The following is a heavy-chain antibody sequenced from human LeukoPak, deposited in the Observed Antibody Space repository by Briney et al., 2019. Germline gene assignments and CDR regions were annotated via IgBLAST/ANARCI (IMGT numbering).Heavy chain of an antibody. D-gene: IGHD5-18*01. CDR2: ISAGGDST. J-gene: IGHJ4*02. CDR1: GFTFSSDA. V-gene: IGHV3-23*01. Sequence: AGGSLRLSCAASGFTFSSDAMTWVRQAPGKGLEWVSTISAGGDSTYYANSVKGRFTISRDNSKNTLYLQVNSLRAEDTAVYYCAKDKGIHGAEVFDYWGQGTLVTVTS. CDR3: AKDKGIHGAEVFDY.